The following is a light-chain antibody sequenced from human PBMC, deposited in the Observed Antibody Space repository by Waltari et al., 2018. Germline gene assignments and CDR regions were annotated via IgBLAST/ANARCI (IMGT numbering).Light chain of an antibody. J-gene: IGKJ4*01. CDR1: QNVGTS. CDR3: QQYEDWPRHS. CDR2: GAY. V-gene: IGKV3-15*01. Sequence: EIVVTQSPATLSVSPGERVTLSCRASQNVGTSLAWYQQKPGQTPRLLIFGAYSRASGVPARFSGSGSGTDFTLAISSLQSEDFAVYYCQQYEDWPRHSFGGGNKVQIE.